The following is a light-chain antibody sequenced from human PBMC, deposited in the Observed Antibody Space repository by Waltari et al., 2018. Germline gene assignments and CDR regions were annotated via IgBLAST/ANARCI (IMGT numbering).Light chain of an antibody. CDR1: SLKNYY. Sequence: SAELTQDPAVSVALGRTVRIECQGDSLKNYYASWYQQKPGQAPVLVMYGKNNRPSGIPDRFSGSNSGNTATLTITGVQVEDEGEYYCKSRDTAHDVDVIFGGGTKLTVL. CDR2: GKN. J-gene: IGLJ2*01. CDR3: KSRDTAHDVDVI. V-gene: IGLV3-19*01.